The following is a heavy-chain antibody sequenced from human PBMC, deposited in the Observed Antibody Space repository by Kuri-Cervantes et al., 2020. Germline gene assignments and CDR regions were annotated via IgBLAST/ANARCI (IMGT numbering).Heavy chain of an antibody. V-gene: IGHV3-7*04. D-gene: IGHD6-13*01. CDR3: ARARTFSSSWYYYYYGMDV. CDR2: IKQDGSEK. J-gene: IGHJ6*02. CDR1: GFTVSSNY. Sequence: GGSLRLSCAASGFTVSSNYMSWVRQAPGKGLEWVANIKQDGSEKYYVDSVKGRFTISRDNAKNSLYLQMNSLRAEDTAVYYCARARTFSSSWYYYYYGMDVWGQGTTVTVSS.